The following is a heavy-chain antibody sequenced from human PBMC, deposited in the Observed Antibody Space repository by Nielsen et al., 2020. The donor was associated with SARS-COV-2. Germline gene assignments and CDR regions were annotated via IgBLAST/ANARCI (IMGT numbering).Heavy chain of an antibody. J-gene: IGHJ4*02. CDR3: ARERGGYSSYAY. Sequence: SVKVSCKASGYTFTSYYMHWVRQAPGQGLEWMGGIIPIFGTANYAQKFQGRVTITADESTSTAYMELSSLRSEDTAVYYCARERGGYSSYAYWGQGTLVTVSS. V-gene: IGHV1-69*13. CDR2: IIPIFGTA. D-gene: IGHD5-18*01. CDR1: GYTFTSYY.